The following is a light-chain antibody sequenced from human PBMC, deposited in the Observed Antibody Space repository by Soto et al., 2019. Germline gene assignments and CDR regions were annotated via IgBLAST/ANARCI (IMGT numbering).Light chain of an antibody. CDR3: QQYNSYSPKT. J-gene: IGKJ1*01. V-gene: IGKV1-5*01. CDR1: QSISSW. CDR2: DAS. Sequence: DIQMTQSPSTLSASVGDRVTITCRASQSISSWLAWYQQKPGKAPKLLIYDASSLKSGVPSRFSGSGSGTEFTLTISSLQPDDFATYYCQQYNSYSPKTFGQGTKMEIK.